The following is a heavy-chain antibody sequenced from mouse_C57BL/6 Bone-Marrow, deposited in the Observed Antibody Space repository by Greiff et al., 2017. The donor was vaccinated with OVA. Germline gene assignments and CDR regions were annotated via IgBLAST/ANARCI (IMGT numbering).Heavy chain of an antibody. CDR2: IDPSDSYT. Sequence: QVQLQQPGAELVKPGASVKLSCKASGYTFTSYWMQWVKQRPGQGLEWIGEIDPSDSYTNYNQKFKGKATMTADTSSNTAYLQLSSLTSEDTAVYYCTTVGYDYDDYAMDYWGQGTSVTVSS. CDR1: GYTFTSYW. CDR3: TTVGYDYDDYAMDY. D-gene: IGHD2-4*01. J-gene: IGHJ4*01. V-gene: IGHV1-50*01.